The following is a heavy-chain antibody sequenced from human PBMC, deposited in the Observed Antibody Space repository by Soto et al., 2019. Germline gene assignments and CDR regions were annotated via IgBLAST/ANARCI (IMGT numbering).Heavy chain of an antibody. D-gene: IGHD3-16*02. V-gene: IGHV1-3*01. Sequence: GASVKVSCKASGYTFTSYAMHWVRQAPGQRLEWMGWINAGNGNTKYSQKFRGRVTITRDTSASTAYMELSSLRSEDTAVYYCARATDLGELSCIDYWGQGTLVTVSS. J-gene: IGHJ4*02. CDR1: GYTFTSYA. CDR3: ARATDLGELSCIDY. CDR2: INAGNGNT.